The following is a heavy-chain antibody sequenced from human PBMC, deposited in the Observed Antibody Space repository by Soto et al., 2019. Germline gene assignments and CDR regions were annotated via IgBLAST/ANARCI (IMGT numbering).Heavy chain of an antibody. CDR1: GGSISSSSYY. D-gene: IGHD3-22*01. CDR2: IYYSGST. Sequence: NPSETLSLTCTVSGGSISSSSYYWGWIRQPPGKGLEWIGSIYYSGSTYYNPSLKSRVTISVDTSKNQCSLKLNSVTAADTAVYYCAGTFYYDNSGYPSWGQGTLVTVSS. CDR3: AGTFYYDNSGYPS. V-gene: IGHV4-39*01. J-gene: IGHJ5*02.